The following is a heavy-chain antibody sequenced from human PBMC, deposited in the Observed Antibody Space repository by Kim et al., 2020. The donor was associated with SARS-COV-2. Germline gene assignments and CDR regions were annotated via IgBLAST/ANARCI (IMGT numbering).Heavy chain of an antibody. CDR2: FDPEDGET. CDR1: GYTLTELS. D-gene: IGHD3-3*01. CDR3: ATSITIFGGFDP. Sequence: ASVKVSCKVSGYTLTELSMHWVQQAPGKGLEWMGGFDPEDGETIYAQKFQGRVTMTEDTSTDTAYMELSSLRSEDTAVYYCATSITIFGGFDPWGQGTLVTVSS. J-gene: IGHJ5*02. V-gene: IGHV1-24*01.